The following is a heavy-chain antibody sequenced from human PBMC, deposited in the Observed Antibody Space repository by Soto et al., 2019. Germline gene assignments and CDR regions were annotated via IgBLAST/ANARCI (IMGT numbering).Heavy chain of an antibody. D-gene: IGHD4-17*01. V-gene: IGHV1-69*09. J-gene: IGHJ6*02. CDR1: GGTLTNYG. Sequence: QEELVQSGAEVKKPGSSVRVSCKASGGTLTNYGISWVRQAPGQGLEWMGGIIPTLGITNYAQNSRGRVTITADKSANIAYMELSGLRSDDTAVYYCARGILGISGDYGGHYGMSVWGQGTAVTVSS. CDR2: IIPTLGIT. CDR3: ARGILGISGDYGGHYGMSV.